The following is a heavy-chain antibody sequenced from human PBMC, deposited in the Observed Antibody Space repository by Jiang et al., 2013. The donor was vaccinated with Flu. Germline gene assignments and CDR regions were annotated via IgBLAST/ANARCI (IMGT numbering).Heavy chain of an antibody. V-gene: IGHV4-61*02. CDR1: DGSISSGSYY. CDR2: IYTSGST. CDR3: ARGPDIAAFDY. J-gene: IGHJ4*02. D-gene: IGHD2-15*01. Sequence: VKPSETLSPTCTVSDGSISSGSYYWSWIRQPAGKGLEWIGRIYTSGSTKYNPSLKSRVTISVDTSKNQFSLKLSSVTAADTAVYYCARGPDIAAFDYWGQGTLVTVSS.